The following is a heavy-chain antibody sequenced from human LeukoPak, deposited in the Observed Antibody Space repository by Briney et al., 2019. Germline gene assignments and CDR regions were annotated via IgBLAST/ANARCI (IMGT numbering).Heavy chain of an antibody. J-gene: IGHJ4*02. CDR2: ISAYNGNT. CDR1: GYTFTSYG. V-gene: IGHV1-18*01. D-gene: IGHD3-9*01. CDR3: ARMGGYYDILTGYYPPLYYFDY. Sequence: ASVKLSCKASGYTFTSYGISWVRQAPGQGHEWMGWISAYNGNTNYAQKLQGRVTMTTDTSTSTAYMELRSLRSDDTAVYYCARMGGYYDILTGYYPPLYYFDYWGQGTLVTVSS.